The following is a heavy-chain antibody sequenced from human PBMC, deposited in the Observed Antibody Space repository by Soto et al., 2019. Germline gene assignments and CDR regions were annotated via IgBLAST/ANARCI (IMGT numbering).Heavy chain of an antibody. CDR2: IAYDGRNK. D-gene: IGHD1-1*01. V-gene: IGHV3-30*04. CDR1: GFTFSSYA. Sequence: QVQLVESGGGVVQPGRSLRLSSAASGFTFSSYAMHWVRQAPGKGLEWVAGIAYDGRNKYYADSVKGRFTISRDNSMETMDLQMISLRIEDTAVYYCVRELERVFDYWGQGTLVTVSS. CDR3: VRELERVFDY. J-gene: IGHJ4*02.